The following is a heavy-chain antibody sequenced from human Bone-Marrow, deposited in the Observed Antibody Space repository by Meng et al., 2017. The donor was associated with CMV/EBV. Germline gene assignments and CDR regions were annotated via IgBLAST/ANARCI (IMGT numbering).Heavy chain of an antibody. CDR2: IYSGGSST. V-gene: IGHV3-NL1*01. CDR3: ARVGCSGGSCYPPPPYYYGMDV. J-gene: IGHJ6*02. CDR1: GFTFSNYW. Sequence: GESLKISCAASGFTFSNYWMHWVRQVPGKGLERVSVIYSGGSSTYYADSVKGRFTISRDNSKNSLYLQMNGLRAEDTAVYYCARVGCSGGSCYPPPPYYYGMDVWGQGTTVTVSS. D-gene: IGHD2-15*01.